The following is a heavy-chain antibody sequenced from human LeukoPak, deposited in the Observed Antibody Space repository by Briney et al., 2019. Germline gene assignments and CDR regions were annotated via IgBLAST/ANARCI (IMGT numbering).Heavy chain of an antibody. Sequence: SETLSLTCTVSGGSISSYYWSWIRQPPGKGLEWIGYIYYSGSTNYNPSLKSRVTISVDTSKNQFSLKLSSVTAADTAVYYCARVGATTYVDYWGQGTLVTVSS. D-gene: IGHD1-26*01. CDR1: GGSISSYY. V-gene: IGHV4-59*01. CDR2: IYYSGST. CDR3: ARVGATTYVDY. J-gene: IGHJ4*02.